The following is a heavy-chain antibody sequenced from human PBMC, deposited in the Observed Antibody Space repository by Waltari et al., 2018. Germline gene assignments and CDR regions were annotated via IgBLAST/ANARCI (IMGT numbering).Heavy chain of an antibody. CDR2: IYYSGST. Sequence: QLQLQESGPGLVKPSETLSLTCTVSGGSISSSSYYWGWIRQPPGKGLEWIGSIYYSGSTYYNPSLKSRVTISVDTSKNQFSLKLSSVTAADTAVYYCARHPPPYGGNHQLDYWGQGTLVTVSS. V-gene: IGHV4-39*01. D-gene: IGHD2-15*01. CDR3: ARHPPPYGGNHQLDY. CDR1: GGSISSSSYY. J-gene: IGHJ4*02.